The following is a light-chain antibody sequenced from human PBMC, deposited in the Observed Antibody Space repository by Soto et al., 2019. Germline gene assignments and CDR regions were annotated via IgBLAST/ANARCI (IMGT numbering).Light chain of an antibody. J-gene: IGLJ3*02. CDR1: SSDVGSFNL. CDR2: EDT. Sequence: QSAMTQPASVSGSPGQSITISCTGTSSDVGSFNLVSWYQQYPGKAPKLMIYEDTERPSGVSNRFSGSKSGNTASLTISGLQAEDEADYYCCSYAGSSTWVFGGVTKLTVL. CDR3: CSYAGSSTWV. V-gene: IGLV2-23*01.